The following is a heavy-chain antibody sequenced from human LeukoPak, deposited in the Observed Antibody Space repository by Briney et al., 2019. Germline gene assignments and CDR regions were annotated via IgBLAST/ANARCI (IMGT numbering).Heavy chain of an antibody. CDR2: INEGGNEK. Sequence: GGSLRLSCGVSGFTFRNYWMTWVRQVPGKGLEWVVNINEGGNEKNYVDSVKGRFTVSRDNAQNSLYLQMNSLRVEDTAVYYCARHPNSNWDYWGQGTLVTVSS. CDR1: GFTFRNYW. J-gene: IGHJ4*02. CDR3: ARHPNSNWDY. D-gene: IGHD1-1*01. V-gene: IGHV3-7*03.